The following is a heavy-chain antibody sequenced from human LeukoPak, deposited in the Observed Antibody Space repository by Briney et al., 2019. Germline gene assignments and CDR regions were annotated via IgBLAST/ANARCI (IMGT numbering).Heavy chain of an antibody. V-gene: IGHV3-20*04. J-gene: IGHJ4*02. CDR2: INWNGGST. CDR3: ARVSYSSSWYSGFDY. CDR1: GFTFDDYG. Sequence: PGGSLRLSCAASGFTFDDYGMSWVRQAPGKGLEWVSGINWNGGSTGYADSVKGRFTISRDNAKNSLYLQMNSLRAEDTALYYCARVSYSSSWYSGFDYWGQGTLVTVSS. D-gene: IGHD6-13*01.